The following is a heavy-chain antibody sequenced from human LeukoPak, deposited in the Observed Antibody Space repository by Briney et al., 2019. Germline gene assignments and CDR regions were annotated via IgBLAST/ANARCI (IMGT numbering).Heavy chain of an antibody. V-gene: IGHV1-18*04. CDR2: ISAYNGNT. J-gene: IGHJ4*02. CDR1: GYSFTSYW. CDR3: ARDATSFDS. Sequence: GESLKISCKGSGYSFTSYWIGWVRQAPGQGLEWMGWISAYNGNTNYAQKLQGRVTMTTDTSTSTAYMELRSLRSDDTAVYYCARDATSFDSWGQGTLVTVSS. D-gene: IGHD1-26*01.